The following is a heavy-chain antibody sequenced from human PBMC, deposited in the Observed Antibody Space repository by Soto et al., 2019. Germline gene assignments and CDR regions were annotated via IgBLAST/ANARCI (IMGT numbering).Heavy chain of an antibody. CDR2: ISYSGGT. CDR1: GGSISSGSYY. J-gene: IGHJ4*02. CDR3: ARGHGGITVFGAPGHFDY. V-gene: IGHV4-39*01. Sequence: SETLSLICTVSGGSISSGSYYWGWIRQPPGKGLEWIGSISYSGGTYYNPSLKSRVIISVDTSKNQFSVKLSSVSAADTAVYYCARGHGGITVFGAPGHFDYCGQGTLVTVSS. D-gene: IGHD3-3*01.